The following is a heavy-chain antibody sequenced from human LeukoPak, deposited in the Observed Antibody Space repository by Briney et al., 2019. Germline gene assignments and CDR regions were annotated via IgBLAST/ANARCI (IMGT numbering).Heavy chain of an antibody. V-gene: IGHV3-30*04. J-gene: IGHJ6*03. Sequence: PGGSLRLSCASSGFTFSSYAMPWVRQARGKGLEWVAIISADGTNKYYADSVKGRFTISRDNSKNTLDLQMNSLRAEDTAVYYCVRGVSGYYMDVWGKGTTVTVSS. CDR3: VRGVSGYYMDV. CDR1: GFTFSSYA. D-gene: IGHD1-26*01. CDR2: ISADGTNK.